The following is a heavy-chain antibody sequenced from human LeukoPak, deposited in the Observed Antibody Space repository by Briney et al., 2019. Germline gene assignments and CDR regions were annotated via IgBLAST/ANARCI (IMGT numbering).Heavy chain of an antibody. CDR3: ARVGYSDSLLPSDY. Sequence: PSETLSLTCAVYGGSFSDYYWSWIRQPPGKGLEWIGEINHSGSTNYNPSLKSRVTISVDTSKNQFSLKLSSVTAADTAVYYCARVGYSDSLLPSDYWGQGTLVTVSS. CDR1: GGSFSDYY. J-gene: IGHJ4*02. V-gene: IGHV4-34*01. CDR2: INHSGST. D-gene: IGHD5-12*01.